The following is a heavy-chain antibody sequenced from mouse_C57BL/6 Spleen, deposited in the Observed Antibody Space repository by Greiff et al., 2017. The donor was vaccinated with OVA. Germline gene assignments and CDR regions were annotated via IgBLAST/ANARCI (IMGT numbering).Heavy chain of an antibody. CDR2: INPSNGGT. CDR3: ARGGGIYYGTNYYAMDY. V-gene: IGHV1-53*01. CDR1: GYTFTSYW. D-gene: IGHD2-1*01. J-gene: IGHJ4*01. Sequence: QVQLQQPGTELVKPGASVKLSFKASGYTFTSYWMHWVKQRPGQGLEWIGNINPSNGGTNYNEKFKSKATLTVDKSSSTAYMQLSRLTSEDSAVYYCARGGGIYYGTNYYAMDYWGQGTSVTVSS.